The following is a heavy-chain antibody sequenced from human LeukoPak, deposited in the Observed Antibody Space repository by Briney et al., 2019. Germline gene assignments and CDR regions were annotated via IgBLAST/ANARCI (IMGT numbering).Heavy chain of an antibody. V-gene: IGHV6-1*01. CDR2: TYYRSKWYN. D-gene: IGHD2-2*01. J-gene: IGHJ4*02. CDR3: ARSLPGVVGAADF. CDR1: GDSVSSNSAA. Sequence: SQTLSLTCAISGDSVSSNSAAWNWIRQSPSRGLEWLGRTYYRSKWYNDYAVSVKSRITINPDTSKNQSSLKMTSVTAADTGVYYCARSLPGVVGAADFWGQGTLVTVSA.